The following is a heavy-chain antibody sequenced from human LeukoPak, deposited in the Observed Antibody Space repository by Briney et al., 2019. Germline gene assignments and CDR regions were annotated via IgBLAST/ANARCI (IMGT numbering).Heavy chain of an antibody. D-gene: IGHD2-21*01. CDR3: ARSLWPEDY. J-gene: IGHJ4*02. CDR2: INQDGNSQ. V-gene: IGHV3-7*01. Sequence: GGSLRLSCEASGFAFSSYWASWVRQAPGKGLEWVANINQDGNSQNYVDSVRGRFTISKDNAKNSVYLQMNSLRAEDTAVYYCARSLWPEDYWGQGILVTASS. CDR1: GFAFSSYW.